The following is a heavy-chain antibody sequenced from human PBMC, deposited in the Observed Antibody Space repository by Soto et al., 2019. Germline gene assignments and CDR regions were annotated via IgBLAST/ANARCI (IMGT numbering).Heavy chain of an antibody. D-gene: IGHD2-2*01. CDR2: IIPISGTA. V-gene: IGHV1-69*01. Sequence: QVQLVQSGAEVKKPGSSVKVSCKASGGTFNSYAISWVRQAPGQGLEWMGGIIPISGTANYAQKFQGRVTITADESTSTAYMELSSLRSEDTAVYYCAISKGSSTSLEIYYSYYYGMDVWGQGTTVTVSS. CDR1: GGTFNSYA. J-gene: IGHJ6*02. CDR3: AISKGSSTSLEIYYSYYYGMDV.